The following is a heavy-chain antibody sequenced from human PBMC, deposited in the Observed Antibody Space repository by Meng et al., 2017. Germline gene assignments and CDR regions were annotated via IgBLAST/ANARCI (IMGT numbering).Heavy chain of an antibody. Sequence: GESLKISCAASGFTFSDHYMDWVRQAPGKGLEWVGRTRNKANSYTTECAASVKGRFTISRDDSKNSLYLQMNSLKTEDTAVYYCARERDRGSSSNWFDPWGQGTLVTVSS. CDR1: GFTFSDHY. D-gene: IGHD1-26*01. V-gene: IGHV3-72*01. CDR3: ARERDRGSSSNWFDP. J-gene: IGHJ5*02. CDR2: TRNKANSYTT.